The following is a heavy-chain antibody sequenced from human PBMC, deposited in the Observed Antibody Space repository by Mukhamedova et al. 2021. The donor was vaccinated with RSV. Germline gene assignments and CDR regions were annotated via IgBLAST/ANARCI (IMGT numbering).Heavy chain of an antibody. CDR1: DYA. J-gene: IGHJ4*02. CDR3: AKGHDSSGAPGY. V-gene: IGHV3-9*01. Sequence: DYAMHWVRQAPGKGLEWVSGISWNSGSIGYVDSVKGRFTISRDNAKNSLYLQMNSLRAEDTALYYCAKGHDSSGAPGYWGQGTLVT. D-gene: IGHD3-22*01. CDR2: ISWNSGSI.